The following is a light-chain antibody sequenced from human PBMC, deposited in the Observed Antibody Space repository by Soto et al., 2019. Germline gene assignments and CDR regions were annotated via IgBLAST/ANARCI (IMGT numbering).Light chain of an antibody. CDR1: QSVSSY. CDR3: QQRSDWPLT. CDR2: DSS. J-gene: IGKJ4*01. Sequence: EIVLTQFPATLSLSPGDGATLSCRASQSVSSYLAWYQQKRGQAPRLLIYDSSNRATGIPARFSGSGAGTDFSLIISSPEPEDCADYYCQQRSDWPLTVGGGTKVQIK. V-gene: IGKV3-11*01.